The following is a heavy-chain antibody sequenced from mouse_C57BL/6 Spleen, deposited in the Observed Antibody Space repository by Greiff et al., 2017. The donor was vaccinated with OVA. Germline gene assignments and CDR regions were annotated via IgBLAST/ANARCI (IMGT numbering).Heavy chain of an antibody. Sequence: QVQLKQSGAELVRPGASVTLSCKASGYTFTDYEMHWVKQTPVHGLEWIGAIDPETGGTAYNQKFKGKAILTADKSSSTAYMELRSLTSEDSAVYYCTRGGGNYVGAMDYWGQGTSVTVSS. CDR3: TRGGGNYVGAMDY. CDR2: IDPETGGT. D-gene: IGHD2-1*01. J-gene: IGHJ4*01. CDR1: GYTFTDYE. V-gene: IGHV1-15*01.